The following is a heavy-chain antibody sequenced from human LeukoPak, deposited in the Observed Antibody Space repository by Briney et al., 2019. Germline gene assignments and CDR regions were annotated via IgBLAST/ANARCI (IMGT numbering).Heavy chain of an antibody. CDR3: ARGGGSSSLS. J-gene: IGHJ5*02. Sequence: PSETLSLTCTVSGGSVSSGSYYWSWIRQPPGKGLEWIGYIYYSGSTNYNPSLKSRVTISVDTSKNQFSLKLSSVTAADTAVYYCARGGGSSSLSWGQGTLVTVSS. CDR2: IYYSGST. V-gene: IGHV4-61*01. D-gene: IGHD6-6*01. CDR1: GGSVSSGSYY.